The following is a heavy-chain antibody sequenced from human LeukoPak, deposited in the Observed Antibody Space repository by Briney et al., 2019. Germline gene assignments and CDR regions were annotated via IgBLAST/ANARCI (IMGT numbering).Heavy chain of an antibody. D-gene: IGHD5-24*01. CDR3: ARESGTQRWLQLHPQSYFSLPDY. V-gene: IGHV1-46*01. J-gene: IGHJ4*02. CDR1: GYTFTSYY. Sequence: ASVTVSCKASGYTFTSYYMHWVRQAPGQGLEWMGIINPSGGSTSYAQKFQGRVTMTRDTSTSTVYMELSSLRSEDTAVYYCARESGTQRWLQLHPQSYFSLPDYWGQGTLVTVSS. CDR2: INPSGGST.